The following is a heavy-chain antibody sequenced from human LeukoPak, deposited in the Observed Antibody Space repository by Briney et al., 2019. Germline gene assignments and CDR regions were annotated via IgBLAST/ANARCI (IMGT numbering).Heavy chain of an antibody. Sequence: GESLKISCQGSGYDFATYWIGWVRQMPGKGLEWMGRIYPGDSDTKYSPSFQGQVTISADKSIGSAYLQWSSLNSSDTAMYYCARLPQDYYYHGMDVWGQGTTVSVS. CDR2: IYPGDSDT. J-gene: IGHJ6*02. CDR1: GYDFATYW. CDR3: ARLPQDYYYHGMDV. V-gene: IGHV5-51*01.